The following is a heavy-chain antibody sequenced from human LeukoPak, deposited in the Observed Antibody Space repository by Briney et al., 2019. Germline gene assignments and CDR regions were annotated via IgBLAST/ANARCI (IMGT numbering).Heavy chain of an antibody. V-gene: IGHV1-69*05. CDR3: ASAPGGAAFDY. Sequence: GASVKVSCKASGGTFSSYAISWVRQAPGQGLEWMGGIIPIFGTANYAQKFQGRVTITTDESTSTAYMELSSLRSEDTAVYYCASAPGGAAFDYWGQGTLVPVSS. CDR2: IIPIFGTA. D-gene: IGHD4/OR15-4a*01. CDR1: GGTFSSYA. J-gene: IGHJ4*02.